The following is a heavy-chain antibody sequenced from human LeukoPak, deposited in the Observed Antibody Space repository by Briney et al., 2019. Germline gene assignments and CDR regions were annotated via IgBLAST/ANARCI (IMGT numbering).Heavy chain of an antibody. Sequence: QPGRSLRLSCTASGFTFGDYAMSWFRQAPGKGLEWVGFIRSKAYGGTTEYAASVKGRFTISRDDSKSIAYLQMNSLKPEDTAVYYCARETYAGVVLIIGYWGQGTLVTVSS. CDR2: IRSKAYGGTT. D-gene: IGHD3-22*01. CDR3: ARETYAGVVLIIGY. V-gene: IGHV3-49*03. J-gene: IGHJ4*02. CDR1: GFTFGDYA.